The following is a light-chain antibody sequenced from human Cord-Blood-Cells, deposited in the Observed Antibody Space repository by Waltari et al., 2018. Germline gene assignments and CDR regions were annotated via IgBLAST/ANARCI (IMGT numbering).Light chain of an antibody. V-gene: IGKV1-39*01. CDR1: QSISSY. J-gene: IGKJ1*01. CDR3: QQSYSTPWT. CDR2: AAS. Sequence: IHMTHSPSSLSASVVDRVTITCRASQSISSYLNWYQQKPGKAPKLLIYAASSLQSGVPSRFSGSGSGTDFTLTISSLQPEDFATYYCQQSYSTPWTFGQGTKVEIK.